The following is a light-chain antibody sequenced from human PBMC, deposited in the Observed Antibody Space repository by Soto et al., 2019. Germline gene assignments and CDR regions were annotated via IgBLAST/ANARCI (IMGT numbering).Light chain of an antibody. CDR1: QNIKTH. Sequence: EIVLTQSPATLASSPGEKVTLSCRASQNIKTHLAWYQQKPGQSPRLLIFDTTNRATDTPGRFSGTGSGTDFTLTISSLEPEDFAVYYCQQQGNWPGTFGGGTTVEI. J-gene: IGKJ4*02. CDR3: QQQGNWPGT. V-gene: IGKV3-11*01. CDR2: DTT.